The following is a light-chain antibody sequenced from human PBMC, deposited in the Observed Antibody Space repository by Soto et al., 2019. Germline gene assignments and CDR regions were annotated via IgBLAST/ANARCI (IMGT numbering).Light chain of an antibody. CDR1: QRFTNW. CDR2: DAS. CDR3: QQYNNYSPT. Sequence: DMQMTQSPSTLPAYIGDKVTITCRASQRFTNWVAWYQQKPGKAPKPLIYDASNLGIGVQSRFSGGGSGTDFTLTVSSLQPDDFATYYCQQYNNYSPTFGQGTKVEV. V-gene: IGKV1-5*01. J-gene: IGKJ1*01.